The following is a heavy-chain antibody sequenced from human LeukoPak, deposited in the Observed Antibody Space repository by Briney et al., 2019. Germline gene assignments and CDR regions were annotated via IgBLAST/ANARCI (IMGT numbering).Heavy chain of an antibody. J-gene: IGHJ4*02. Sequence: GGSLRLSCVASGFTFSPYSMHWVRQAPGKNLEWLSYISSTSGTIFYADSVTGRFTISRDNAKNSLYLQMNSLRVEDTAVYYCARGGAAAARKRGIDYWGQGTLVTVSS. CDR3: ARGGAAAARKRGIDY. D-gene: IGHD6-13*01. V-gene: IGHV3-48*01. CDR1: GFTFSPYS. CDR2: ISSTSGTI.